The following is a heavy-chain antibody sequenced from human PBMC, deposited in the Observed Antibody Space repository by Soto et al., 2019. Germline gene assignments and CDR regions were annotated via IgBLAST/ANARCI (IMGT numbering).Heavy chain of an antibody. V-gene: IGHV1-18*01. Sequence: QVQLVQSGSEVLKPGASVKVSCEASGYTFPNYGITWVRQAPVQGLEWMGWISSYNGYTNSAHNFQGRVTMTTHTSTCTAYMELWTLRSDYTAVYFCARCPLPIYGDYGLSFDYCVQGTLVTVSS. CDR2: ISSYNGYT. CDR3: ARCPLPIYGDYGLSFDY. D-gene: IGHD4-17*01. CDR1: GYTFPNYG. J-gene: IGHJ4*02.